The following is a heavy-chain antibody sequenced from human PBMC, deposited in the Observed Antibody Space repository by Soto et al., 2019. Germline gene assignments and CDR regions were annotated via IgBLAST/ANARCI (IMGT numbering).Heavy chain of an antibody. Sequence: PSETLSLTCTVSGGSISSYYWSWIRQPPGKGLEWIGYIYYSGSTNYNPSLKSRVTISVDTSKNQFSLKLSSVTAADAAVYYCARHAGNSYDFWSGYYTLNWFDPWGQGTLVTVSS. D-gene: IGHD3-3*01. CDR1: GGSISSYY. CDR3: ARHAGNSYDFWSGYYTLNWFDP. CDR2: IYYSGST. V-gene: IGHV4-59*08. J-gene: IGHJ5*02.